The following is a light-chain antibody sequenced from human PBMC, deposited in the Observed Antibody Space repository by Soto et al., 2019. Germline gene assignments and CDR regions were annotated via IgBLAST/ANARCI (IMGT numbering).Light chain of an antibody. V-gene: IGKV2-28*01. CDR2: LGS. CDR3: MQALHTPLT. Sequence: DIVMTQSPLSLPVTPGEPASISCRSSQSLLHSNGYNYLDWYLQKPGQSPQLLIYLGSNRASGVPDRFSDSGSGTDFTLKISRVEAEDVGVYYCMQALHTPLTFGGGTKVEIK. CDR1: QSLLHSNGYNY. J-gene: IGKJ4*01.